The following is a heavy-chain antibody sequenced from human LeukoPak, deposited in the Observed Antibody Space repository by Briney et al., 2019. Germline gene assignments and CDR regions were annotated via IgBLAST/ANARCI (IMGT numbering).Heavy chain of an antibody. Sequence: PGGSLRLSCAASGFTFSSYWMSWVRQAPGKGLEWVANIKQDGSEKYYVDSVKGRFTISRDNAKNSLYLQMNSLRAEDTAVYYCARDGYDSSGFHPYFDYWGQGTLVTVSS. CDR1: GFTFSSYW. CDR2: IKQDGSEK. J-gene: IGHJ4*02. D-gene: IGHD3-22*01. CDR3: ARDGYDSSGFHPYFDY. V-gene: IGHV3-7*01.